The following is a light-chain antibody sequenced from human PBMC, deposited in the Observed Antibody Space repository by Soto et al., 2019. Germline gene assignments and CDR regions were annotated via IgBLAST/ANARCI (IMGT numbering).Light chain of an antibody. Sequence: QSALTQPASVSGSPGQSITISCTGTSSDVGAYKYVSWYQQHPGKAPKLMIYEVTNRPSGVSNRFSGSKSGNTASLTISRLQAEDEANYYCSSYTSSSTLVFGGGTQLTVL. CDR2: EVT. V-gene: IGLV2-14*01. J-gene: IGLJ3*02. CDR1: SSDVGAYKY. CDR3: SSYTSSSTLV.